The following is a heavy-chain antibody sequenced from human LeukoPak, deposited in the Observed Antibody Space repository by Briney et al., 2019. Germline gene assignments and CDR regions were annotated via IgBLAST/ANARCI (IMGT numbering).Heavy chain of an antibody. V-gene: IGHV4-59*01. CDR2: IYYSGST. J-gene: IGHJ4*02. Sequence: PSETLSLTCTVSGGSISSYYWSWIRQPPGKGLEWIGYIYYSGSTNYNPSLKSRVTISVDTSKNQFSLKLSSVTAADTAVYYCARESPTTVTTSAFFDYWGQGTLDTVSS. CDR3: ARESPTTVTTSAFFDY. D-gene: IGHD4-17*01. CDR1: GGSISSYY.